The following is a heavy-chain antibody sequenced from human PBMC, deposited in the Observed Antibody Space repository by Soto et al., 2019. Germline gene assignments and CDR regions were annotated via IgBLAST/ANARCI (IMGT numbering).Heavy chain of an antibody. Sequence: GGSLRLSCAASGFTFSSYGMHWVRQAPGKGLEWVAVISYDGSNKYYADSVKGRFTISRDNSKNTLYLQMNSLRAEDTAVYYCAKPYYDILTGYYLDAFDIWGQGTMVTVSS. J-gene: IGHJ3*02. D-gene: IGHD3-9*01. V-gene: IGHV3-30*18. CDR3: AKPYYDILTGYYLDAFDI. CDR1: GFTFSSYG. CDR2: ISYDGSNK.